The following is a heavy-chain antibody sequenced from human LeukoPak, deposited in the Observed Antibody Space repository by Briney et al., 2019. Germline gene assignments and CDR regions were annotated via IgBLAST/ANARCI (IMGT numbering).Heavy chain of an antibody. J-gene: IGHJ6*03. CDR1: GGSISSSSYY. Sequence: PSETLSLTCTVSGGSISSSSYYWGWIRQPPGTGLEWIGEINHSGSTNYNPSLKSRVTISVDTSKNQFSLKLSSVTAADTAVYYCARRYCSGGSCYAWGSYYYYMDVWGKGTTVTISS. CDR2: INHSGST. D-gene: IGHD2-15*01. CDR3: ARRYCSGGSCYAWGSYYYYMDV. V-gene: IGHV4-39*07.